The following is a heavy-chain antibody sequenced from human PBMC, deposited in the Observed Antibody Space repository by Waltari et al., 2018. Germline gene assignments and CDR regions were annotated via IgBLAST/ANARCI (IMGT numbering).Heavy chain of an antibody. D-gene: IGHD1-26*01. CDR2: INHSGST. CDR3: ARGGVGAYYYYYGMDV. V-gene: IGHV4-34*01. J-gene: IGHJ6*02. CDR1: GGSFSGYY. Sequence: QVQLQQWGAGLLKPSETLSLTCAVYGGSFSGYYWSWIRQPPGKGLEWIGEINHSGSTNYDPSLKSRGTISVDTSKNQFSRKMGSVTAADTAVYYCARGGVGAYYYYYGMDVWGQGTTVTVSS.